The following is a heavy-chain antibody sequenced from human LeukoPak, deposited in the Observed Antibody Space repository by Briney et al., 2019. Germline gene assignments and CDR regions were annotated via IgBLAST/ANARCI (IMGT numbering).Heavy chain of an antibody. CDR1: GGSISSGGYY. CDR2: IYHSGST. J-gene: IGHJ4*02. V-gene: IGHV4-30-2*01. D-gene: IGHD6-13*01. CDR3: ARFVGWLSSSYHYYFDY. Sequence: SETLSLTCTVSGGSISSGGYYWSWLRQPPGKGLEWIGYIYHSGSTYYNPSLKSRVTISVDRSKNQFSLKLSSVTAADTAVYYCARFVGWLSSSYHYYFDYWGQGTLVTVSS.